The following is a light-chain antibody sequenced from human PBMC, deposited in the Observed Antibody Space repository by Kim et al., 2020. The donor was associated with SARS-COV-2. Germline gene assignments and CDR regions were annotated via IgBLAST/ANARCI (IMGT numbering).Light chain of an antibody. CDR1: KLGDKY. Sequence: PGQTASISCSGDKLGDKYACWYQQKSGQSPVLVIYHDTKRPSGIPERFSGSNSGNTATLTISGTQAIDEADYYCQAWDSNTAVFGGGTQLTVL. V-gene: IGLV3-1*01. CDR3: QAWDSNTAV. CDR2: HDT. J-gene: IGLJ2*01.